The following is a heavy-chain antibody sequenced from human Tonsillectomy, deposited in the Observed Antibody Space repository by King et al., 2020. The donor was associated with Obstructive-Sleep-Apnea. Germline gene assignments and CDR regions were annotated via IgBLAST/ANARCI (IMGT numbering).Heavy chain of an antibody. CDR3: ARELYGDYGVDY. D-gene: IGHD4-17*01. CDR2: IKSDGIST. V-gene: IGHV3-74*01. CDR1: GFTLSRYW. J-gene: IGHJ4*02. Sequence: LVESGGGLVQPGGSLRLSCAASGFTLSRYWMHWVRQAPGKGLVWVSGIKSDGISTTYADSVRGRFTISRDNAKNTLFLQMNRLRAEDTAVYYCARELYGDYGVDYWGQGTLVTVSS.